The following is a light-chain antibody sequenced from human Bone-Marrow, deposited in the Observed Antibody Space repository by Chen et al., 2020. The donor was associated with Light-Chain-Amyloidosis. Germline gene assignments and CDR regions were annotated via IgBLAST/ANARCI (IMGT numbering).Light chain of an antibody. V-gene: IGLV2-14*01. Sequence: QSALTPPASVSGSPGQSLTISCTGTSSDVGGDNHVSWYQQHPDKAPKLMIYEVTKRPSWVPHRFSGSKSDNSASLTISGLQTEDEADYFCSSYTITNTLVFGSGTRVTVL. J-gene: IGLJ1*01. CDR3: SSYTITNTLV. CDR1: SSDVGGDNH. CDR2: EVT.